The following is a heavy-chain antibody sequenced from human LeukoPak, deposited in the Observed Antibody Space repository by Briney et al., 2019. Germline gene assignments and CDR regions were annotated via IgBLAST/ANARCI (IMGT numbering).Heavy chain of an antibody. V-gene: IGHV4-59*01. J-gene: IGHJ6*02. CDR3: ARADYGVGRDYYYGMDV. D-gene: IGHD4-17*01. CDR2: IYYSGST. Sequence: SETLSLTCTVSGGSISIYFWSWIRQPPGKGLEWIGYIYYSGSTNYNPSLKSRVTISVDTSKNQFSLKLSSVTAADTAVYYCARADYGVGRDYYYGMDVWGQGTTVTVSS. CDR1: GGSISIYF.